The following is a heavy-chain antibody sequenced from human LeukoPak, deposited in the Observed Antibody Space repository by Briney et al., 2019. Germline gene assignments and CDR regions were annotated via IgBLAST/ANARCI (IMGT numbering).Heavy chain of an antibody. CDR1: GGSISSSSYY. CDR3: ARPMYGSARSYFDY. J-gene: IGHJ4*02. Sequence: SETLSLTCTVSGGSISSSSYYWGWIRQPPGKGLEWIGSIYDSGSTYYNPSLKSRVTISVDTSKNQFSLKLSSVTAADTAVYYCARPMYGSARSYFDYWGQGTLVTVSS. V-gene: IGHV4-39*01. D-gene: IGHD3-10*01. CDR2: IYDSGST.